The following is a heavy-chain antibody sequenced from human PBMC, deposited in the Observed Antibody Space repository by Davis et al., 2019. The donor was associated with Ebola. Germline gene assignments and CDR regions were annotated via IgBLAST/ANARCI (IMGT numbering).Heavy chain of an antibody. V-gene: IGHV3-23*01. D-gene: IGHD3-22*01. CDR2: TNNDGGHT. Sequence: PGGSLRLSCEASGFSFSNTDMNWVRQAPGKGLVWVSRTNNDGGHTSYADSVKGRFTISRDNSKNMLYLQMNSLRPEDTAVYYCAKPSSFSSGYFDAFDKWGHGTLVTVSS. CDR1: GFSFSNTD. J-gene: IGHJ3*02. CDR3: AKPSSFSSGYFDAFDK.